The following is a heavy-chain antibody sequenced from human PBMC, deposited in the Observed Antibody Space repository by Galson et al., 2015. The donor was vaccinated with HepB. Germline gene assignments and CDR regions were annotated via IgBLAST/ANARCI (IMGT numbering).Heavy chain of an antibody. D-gene: IGHD2-15*01. CDR3: ARDFLVAYTLHGMDV. J-gene: IGHJ6*02. CDR1: GFTFSSYW. V-gene: IGHV3-7*03. CDR2: IKQDGSEK. Sequence: SLRLSCAASGFTFSSYWMSWVRQAPGKGLEWVANIKQDGSEKYYVDSVKGRFTISRDNAKNSLYLQMNSLRAEDTAVYYCARDFLVAYTLHGMDVWGQGTTVTISS.